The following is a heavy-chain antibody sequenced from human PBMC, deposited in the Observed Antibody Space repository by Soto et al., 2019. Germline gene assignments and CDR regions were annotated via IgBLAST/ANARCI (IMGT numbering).Heavy chain of an antibody. CDR2: IRGGGNT. CDR1: GFTVSTDW. CDR3: VRENYYYGMDV. J-gene: IGHJ6*02. V-gene: IGHV3-66*01. Sequence: EVQLVESGGGLVQRGGSLRLSCAASGFTVSTDWMYWVGQAPGKGLEWVSVIRGGGNTFYADSVEGRFTISRDNSKNTVYLQMNSLRAEDTAVYYCVRENYYYGMDVWGQGTTVSVSS.